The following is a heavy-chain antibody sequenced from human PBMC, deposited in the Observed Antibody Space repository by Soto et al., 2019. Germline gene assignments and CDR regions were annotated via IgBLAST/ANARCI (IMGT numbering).Heavy chain of an antibody. CDR1: GVTFSNAW. Sequence: GGSLRLSCAACGVTFSNAWMNWVRQAPGKGLEWVGRIKSKTDGGTTDYAAPVKGRFTISRDDSKNTLYLQMNSLKTEDTAVYYCITLYSGSDFVDYWGQGTLVTVSS. D-gene: IGHD5-12*01. CDR2: IKSKTDGGTT. J-gene: IGHJ4*02. CDR3: ITLYSGSDFVDY. V-gene: IGHV3-15*07.